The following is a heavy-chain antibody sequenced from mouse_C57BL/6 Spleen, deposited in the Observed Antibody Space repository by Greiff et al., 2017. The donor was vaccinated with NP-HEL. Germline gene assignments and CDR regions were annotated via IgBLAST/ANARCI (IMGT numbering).Heavy chain of an antibody. Sequence: EVKLVESGEGLVKPGGSLKLSCAASGFTFSSYAMSWVRQTPEKRLEWVAYISSGGDYIYYADTVKGRFTISRDNARNTLYLQMSSLKSEDTAMYYCTRDQSYYGSSWYFDVWGTGTTVTVSS. D-gene: IGHD1-1*01. CDR1: GFTFSSYA. CDR3: TRDQSYYGSSWYFDV. CDR2: ISSGGDYI. J-gene: IGHJ1*03. V-gene: IGHV5-9-1*02.